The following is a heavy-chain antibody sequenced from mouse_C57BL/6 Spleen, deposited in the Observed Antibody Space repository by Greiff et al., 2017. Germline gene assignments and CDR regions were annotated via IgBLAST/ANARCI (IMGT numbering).Heavy chain of an antibody. D-gene: IGHD1-1*01. CDR1: GFSLSTSGMG. CDR3: ARRIDYYGSSYDYFDY. Sequence: QVTLKECGPGILQSSQTLSLTCSFSGFSLSTSGMGVSWIRQPSGKGLEWLAHIYWDDDKRYNPSLKSRLTISKDTSRNQVFLKITSVDTADTATYYCARRIDYYGSSYDYFDYWGQGTTLTVSS. V-gene: IGHV8-12*01. J-gene: IGHJ2*01. CDR2: IYWDDDK.